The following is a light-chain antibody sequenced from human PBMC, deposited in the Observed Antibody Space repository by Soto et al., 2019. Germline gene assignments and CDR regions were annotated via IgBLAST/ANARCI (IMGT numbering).Light chain of an antibody. CDR3: SSYADNNDYV. V-gene: IGLV2-8*01. CDR1: SSDVGGYNY. CDR2: EVS. Sequence: QSALTQPPSASGAPGQSVTISCTGTSSDVGGYNYVSWYQHHPGKAPKLMVYEVSKRPSGVPDRFSGSKSDNTASLTVSGLQAEDEADYYCSSYADNNDYVFGTGTKVTVL. J-gene: IGLJ1*01.